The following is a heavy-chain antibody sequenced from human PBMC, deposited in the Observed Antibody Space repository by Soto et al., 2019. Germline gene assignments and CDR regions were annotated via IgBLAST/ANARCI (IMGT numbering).Heavy chain of an antibody. J-gene: IGHJ4*02. CDR2: IYPGDSDT. V-gene: IGHV5-51*01. D-gene: IGHD6-19*01. CDR3: ASLDPLIAVAGTGGY. CDR1: GYSFTSYW. Sequence: GESLKISCKGSGYSFTSYWIGWVRQMPGKGLEWMGIIYPGDSDTRYSPSFQGQVTISADKSISTAYLQWSSLKASDTAMYYCASLDPLIAVAGTGGYWGQGTLVTVSS.